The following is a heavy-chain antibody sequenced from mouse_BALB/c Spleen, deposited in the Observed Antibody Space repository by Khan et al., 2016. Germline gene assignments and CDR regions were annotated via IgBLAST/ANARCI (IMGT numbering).Heavy chain of an antibody. J-gene: IGHJ3*01. CDR1: GFTFSDYY. CDR2: ISDGGSYT. Sequence: ELVESGGGLVKPGGSLKLSCAASGFTFSDYYMYWVRQTPEKRLEWVATISDGGSYTYYPDSVKGRFTISRDNAKNNLYLQMSSLKSEDTAMYYCAREGLRRGFADWGQGTLVTVSA. CDR3: AREGLRRGFAD. V-gene: IGHV5-4*02. D-gene: IGHD2-4*01.